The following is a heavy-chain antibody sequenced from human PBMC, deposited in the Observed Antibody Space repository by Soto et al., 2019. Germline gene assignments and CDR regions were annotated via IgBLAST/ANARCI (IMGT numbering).Heavy chain of an antibody. CDR1: IGSFSGYY. J-gene: IGHJ4*02. V-gene: IGHV4-34*01. CDR2: INHRGTP. CDR3: ARDGNWRLDY. D-gene: IGHD1-1*01. Sequence: ASETLSLTCAVYIGSFSGYYWSWIRQPPGKGLEWIGEINHRGTPNYNPSLKSRVTISVDTSKNQFSLQLSSVTAEDTAVYYCARDGNWRLDYWGQGALVTVSS.